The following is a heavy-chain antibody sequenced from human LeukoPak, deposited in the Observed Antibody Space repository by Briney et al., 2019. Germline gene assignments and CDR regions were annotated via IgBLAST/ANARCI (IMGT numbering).Heavy chain of an antibody. J-gene: IGHJ6*02. CDR2: INTDGSST. Sequence: PGGSLRLSCAASGFTFSSYWMHWVRQAPGKGLVWVSRINTDGSSTSYADSVKGRFTISRDNSKNTLYLQMNSLRAEDTAVYYCARARVVPAGPDWAYGMDVWGQGTTVTVSS. D-gene: IGHD2-2*01. V-gene: IGHV3-74*01. CDR1: GFTFSSYW. CDR3: ARARVVPAGPDWAYGMDV.